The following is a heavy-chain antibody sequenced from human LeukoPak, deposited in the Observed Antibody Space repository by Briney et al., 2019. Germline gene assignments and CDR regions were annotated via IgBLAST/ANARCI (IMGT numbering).Heavy chain of an antibody. CDR1: GYTFTSYY. V-gene: IGHV1-46*01. Sequence: ASVKVSCKASGYTFTSYYMHWVRQAPGQGLEWMGIINPSGGSTSYAQKFQGRVTMTRDMSTSTVYMELSSLRSEDTAVYYCARFIPGKYCGGGSCKPDYGGREPLATFS. CDR3: ARFIPGKYCGGGSCKPDY. D-gene: IGHD2-15*01. CDR2: INPSGGST. J-gene: IGHJ4*02.